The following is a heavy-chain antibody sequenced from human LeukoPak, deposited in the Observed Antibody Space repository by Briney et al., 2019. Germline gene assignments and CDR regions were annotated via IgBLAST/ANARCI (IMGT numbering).Heavy chain of an antibody. CDR1: GFTFSGYG. J-gene: IGHJ6*02. CDR3: ARDLRPYYYYYGMDV. CDR2: IWYDGSNK. Sequence: PGGSLRLSCAASGFTFSGYGMHWVRQAPGKGLEWVAVIWYDGSNKYYAGSVKGRFTISRDNSKNTLYLQMNSLRAEDTAVYYCARDLRPYYYYYGMDVWGQGTTVTVSS. V-gene: IGHV3-33*01.